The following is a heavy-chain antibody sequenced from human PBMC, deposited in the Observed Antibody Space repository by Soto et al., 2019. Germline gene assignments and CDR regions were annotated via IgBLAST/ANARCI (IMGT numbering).Heavy chain of an antibody. CDR2: INAGNGNT. J-gene: IGHJ6*03. CDR3: ASHRSTVDFYYYMDV. CDR1: GYTFTSYA. D-gene: IGHD4-17*01. Sequence: ASVKVSCKASGYTFTSYAMPWVRQAPGQRLEWMGWINAGNGNTKYSQKFQGRVTMTTDTSTNTAYMELWSLRSDDTAVYYCASHRSTVDFYYYMDVWGKGTTVTVSS. V-gene: IGHV1-3*01.